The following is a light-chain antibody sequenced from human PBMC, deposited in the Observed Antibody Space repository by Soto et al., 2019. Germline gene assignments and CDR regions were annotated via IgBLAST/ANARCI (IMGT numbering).Light chain of an antibody. V-gene: IGLV2-14*01. CDR2: EVS. J-gene: IGLJ2*01. CDR3: TSYTTSATLDVV. Sequence: QLVLTQPASVSGSPGQSITISCTGTSGDVGGYNYVSWYQQHPGKAPKLIIYEVSNRPSGVSNRFSGSKSGSTASLTISGLQAEDEADYYCTSYTTSATLDVVFGGGTKLTVL. CDR1: SGDVGGYNY.